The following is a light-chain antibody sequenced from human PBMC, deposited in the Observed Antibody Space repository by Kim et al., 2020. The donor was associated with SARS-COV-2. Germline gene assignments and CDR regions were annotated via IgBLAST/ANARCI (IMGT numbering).Light chain of an antibody. J-gene: IGLJ2*01. V-gene: IGLV1-47*01. CDR1: TSNIGTYH. CDR2: STN. CDR3: ATWDDSLGGVL. Sequence: GQRVTISCSGSTSNIGTYHISWYQQLPGTAPNLLIFSTNQRPSGVADRFSGSKSGTSASLAISGLQSEDEAHYYCATWDDSLGGVLFGGGTQLTVL.